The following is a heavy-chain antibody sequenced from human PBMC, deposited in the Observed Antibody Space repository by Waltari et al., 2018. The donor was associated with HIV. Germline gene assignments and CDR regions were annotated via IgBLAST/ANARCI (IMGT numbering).Heavy chain of an antibody. CDR2: IYYSGST. CDR3: AREIAVAGLYYFDY. Sequence: QVQLQESGPGLVKPSETLSLTCTLSGGSISSYYWSWIRQPPGKGLEWIGYIYYSGSTNYNPSLKSRVSISIDKSKNQFSLKLTSVTAADTAVYYCAREIAVAGLYYFDYWGQGTLVTVSS. D-gene: IGHD6-19*01. V-gene: IGHV4-59*01. J-gene: IGHJ4*02. CDR1: GGSISSYY.